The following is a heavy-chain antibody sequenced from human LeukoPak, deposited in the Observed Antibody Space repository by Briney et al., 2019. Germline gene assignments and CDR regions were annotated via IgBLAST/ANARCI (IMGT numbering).Heavy chain of an antibody. J-gene: IGHJ5*02. D-gene: IGHD6-13*01. Sequence: SETLSLTCTVSGGSISSGGYYWSWIRQHPGKGLEWIGYIYYSGSTYYNPSLKSRVTISVDTSKNQFSLKLSSVTAADTAVYYCARVGSSSWCRGWFDPWGQGTLVTVSS. CDR3: ARVGSSSWCRGWFDP. V-gene: IGHV4-31*03. CDR1: GGSISSGGYY. CDR2: IYYSGST.